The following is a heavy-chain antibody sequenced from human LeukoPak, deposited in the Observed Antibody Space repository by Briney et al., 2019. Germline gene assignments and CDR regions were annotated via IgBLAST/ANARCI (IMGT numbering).Heavy chain of an antibody. V-gene: IGHV3-74*01. CDR3: ASGSYDSSGYYHDY. CDR2: INSDGSST. CDR1: GFTFSSYS. J-gene: IGHJ4*02. D-gene: IGHD3-22*01. Sequence: GGSLRLSCAASGFTFSSYSMNWVRQAPGKGLEWVSRINSDGSSTSYADSVKGRFTISRDNAKNTLYLQMNSLRAEDTAVYYCASGSYDSSGYYHDYWGQGTLVTVSS.